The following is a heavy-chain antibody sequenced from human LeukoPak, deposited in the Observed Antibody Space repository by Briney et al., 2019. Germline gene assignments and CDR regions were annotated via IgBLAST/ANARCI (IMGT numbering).Heavy chain of an antibody. J-gene: IGHJ6*03. CDR2: ISAYNGNT. CDR3: ARSTGYSSSWYVYYYYYYMDV. V-gene: IGHV1-18*01. CDR1: GYTFTSYG. Sequence: ASVKVSCKASGYTFTSYGISWVRQAPGQGLEWMGWISAYNGNTNYAQKLQGRVTMTTDTSTSTAYMELRSLRSDDTAVYYCARSTGYSSSWYVYYYYYYMDVWGKGTTVTVSS. D-gene: IGHD6-13*01.